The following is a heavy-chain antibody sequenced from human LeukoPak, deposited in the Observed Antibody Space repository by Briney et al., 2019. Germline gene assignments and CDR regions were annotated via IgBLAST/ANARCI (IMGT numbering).Heavy chain of an antibody. CDR2: IYYSGST. J-gene: IGHJ4*02. CDR3: ARDWAEFGVVIPYFDY. Sequence: SETLSHTCTVSGGSISSYYWSWIRQPPGKGLEWIGYIYYSGSTNYNPSFKSRVTISVDTSKNQFSLKLSSVTAADTAVYYCARDWAEFGVVIPYFDYWGQGTLVTVSS. D-gene: IGHD3-3*01. V-gene: IGHV4-59*01. CDR1: GGSISSYY.